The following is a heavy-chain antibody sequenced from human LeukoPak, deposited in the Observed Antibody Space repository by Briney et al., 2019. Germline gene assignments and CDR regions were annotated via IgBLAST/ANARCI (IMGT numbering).Heavy chain of an antibody. J-gene: IGHJ4*02. CDR2: ISGSGGST. CDR3: AKDRYSSSWSGLLDY. V-gene: IGHV3-23*01. CDR1: GFTFSSYA. Sequence: GGSLRLSCAASGFTFSSYAMSWVRQAPGKGLEWVSAISGSGGSTYYADSVKGRFTISRDNSKNTLYLQMNSLRAEDTAVYYCAKDRYSSSWSGLLDYWGQGTLVTVSS. D-gene: IGHD6-13*01.